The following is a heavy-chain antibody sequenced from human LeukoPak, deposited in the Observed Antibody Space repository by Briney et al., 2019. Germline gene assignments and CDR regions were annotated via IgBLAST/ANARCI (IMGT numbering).Heavy chain of an antibody. Sequence: GGSLRLSCAASGFTFSSYSMNWVRQAPGRGLEWVANIHPEGNEKYHVESVKGRFTISRDNAKNSLFLQMNGLRVEDTAVYYCARGDAFSGDHWGQGTLVTVSS. J-gene: IGHJ4*02. CDR3: ARGDAFSGDH. CDR2: IHPEGNEK. CDR1: GFTFSSYS. V-gene: IGHV3-7*04.